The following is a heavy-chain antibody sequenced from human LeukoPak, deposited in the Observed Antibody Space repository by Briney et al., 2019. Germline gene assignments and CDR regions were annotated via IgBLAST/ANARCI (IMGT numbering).Heavy chain of an antibody. CDR2: ISSSSSYI. Sequence: PGGSLRLSCAASGFTFSSYSMNWVRQAPGKGLEWVSSISSSSSYIYYADSVKGRFTISRDNAKNSLYLQMNSLRAEDTAVYYCARGFWSGYSPGGAFDIWGQGTMVTVSS. CDR1: GFTFSSYS. CDR3: ARGFWSGYSPGGAFDI. D-gene: IGHD3-3*01. V-gene: IGHV3-21*01. J-gene: IGHJ3*02.